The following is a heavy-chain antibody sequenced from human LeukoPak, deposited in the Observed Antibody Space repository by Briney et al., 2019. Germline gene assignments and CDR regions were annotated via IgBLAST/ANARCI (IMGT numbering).Heavy chain of an antibody. J-gene: IGHJ4*02. V-gene: IGHV3-74*01. CDR1: GFTFSSYW. CDR3: VRGRTVTTYFDS. D-gene: IGHD4-17*01. CDR2: INNDGSST. Sequence: PGGSLRLSCAASGFTFSSYWMNWVRQAPGKGPVWVSHINNDGSSTTYADSVKGRFTISSDNTKNTLHLQMNSLRDEDTAIYYCVRGRTVTTYFDSWGQGTPVTVSS.